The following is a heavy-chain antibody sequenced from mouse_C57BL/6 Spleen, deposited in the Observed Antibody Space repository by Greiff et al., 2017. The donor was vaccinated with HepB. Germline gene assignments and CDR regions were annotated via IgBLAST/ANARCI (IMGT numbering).Heavy chain of an antibody. V-gene: IGHV5-17*01. Sequence: EVKLVESGGGLVKPGGSLKLSCAASGFTFSDYGMHWVRQAPEKGLEWVAYISSGSSTIYYADTVKGRFTISRDNAKNTLFLQMTSLRSEDTAMYYCARPNWVWYFDVWGTGTTVTVSS. CDR2: ISSGSSTI. D-gene: IGHD4-1*01. CDR1: GFTFSDYG. J-gene: IGHJ1*03. CDR3: ARPNWVWYFDV.